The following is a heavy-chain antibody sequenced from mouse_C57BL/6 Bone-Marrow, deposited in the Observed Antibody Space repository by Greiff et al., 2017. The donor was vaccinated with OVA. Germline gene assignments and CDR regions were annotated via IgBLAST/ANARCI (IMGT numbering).Heavy chain of an antibody. V-gene: IGHV1-63*01. D-gene: IGHD2-4*01. CDR2: IYPGGGYT. CDR3: ASSIYYDLDY. J-gene: IGHJ2*01. CDR1: GYTFTNYW. Sequence: QVQLQQSGAELVRPGTSVKMSCKASGYTFTNYWIGWAKQRPGHGLEWIGDIYPGGGYTNYNEKFKGKATLTADKSSSTAYMQFSSLTSEDSAIYYCASSIYYDLDYWGQGTTLTVSS.